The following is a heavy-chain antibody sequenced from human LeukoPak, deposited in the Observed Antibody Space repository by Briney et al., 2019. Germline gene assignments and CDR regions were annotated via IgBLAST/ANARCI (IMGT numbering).Heavy chain of an antibody. J-gene: IGHJ2*01. D-gene: IGHD6-19*01. CDR1: GYSISSGYY. V-gene: IGHV4-38-2*02. CDR3: ASPRYSSGWYKWYFDL. Sequence: SETLSPTCTVSGYSISSGYYWGCIRQPPGKGLGWVWSIYHSGSTYYNPTLKGRATTSAGTSTKQFSRNLGSVPAADTAVYYCASPRYSSGWYKWYFDLWGRGTLVSVSS. CDR2: IYHSGST.